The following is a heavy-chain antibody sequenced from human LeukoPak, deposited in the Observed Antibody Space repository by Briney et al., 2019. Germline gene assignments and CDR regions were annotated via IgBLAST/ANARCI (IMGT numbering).Heavy chain of an antibody. Sequence: GGSLRLSCVASGFTLSSYGMSWVRQAPGKGLEWVSVISGEGSRTYYADSVKGRFTISRDNSKNTLYLQMNSLRAEDTAVYYCASSFNYDDAFDIWGQGTMVTVSS. D-gene: IGHD3-22*01. J-gene: IGHJ3*02. CDR2: ISGEGSRT. CDR1: GFTLSSYG. CDR3: ASSFNYDDAFDI. V-gene: IGHV3-23*01.